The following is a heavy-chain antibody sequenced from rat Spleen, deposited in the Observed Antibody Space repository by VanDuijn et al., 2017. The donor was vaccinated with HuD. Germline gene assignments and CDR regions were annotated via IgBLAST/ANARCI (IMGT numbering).Heavy chain of an antibody. V-gene: IGHV5-25*01. CDR1: GFTFSNYY. D-gene: IGHD1-11*01. Sequence: EVQLVESGGGLVQPGRSLKLSCAASGFTFSNYYMAWVRQAPTKGLEWVAYISTGGGNTYYRDSVKGRFIIFRDNAKSTLYLQMDSLRSEDTATYYCASNYGGSNWFAYWGQGTLVTVSS. CDR3: ASNYGGSNWFAY. J-gene: IGHJ3*01. CDR2: ISTGGGNT.